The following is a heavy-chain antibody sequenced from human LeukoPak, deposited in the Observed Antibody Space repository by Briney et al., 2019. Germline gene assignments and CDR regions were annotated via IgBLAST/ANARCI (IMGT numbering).Heavy chain of an antibody. CDR3: ASHDSSGYYHENYFDY. D-gene: IGHD3-22*01. Sequence: PGGSLRLSCAASGFTFSSYWMHWVRQAPGKGLVWVSRINSDGSSTSYADSVKGRFTISRDNAKNTLYLQMNSLRAEDTAVYYCASHDSSGYYHENYFDYWGQGTLVTVSS. J-gene: IGHJ4*02. CDR2: INSDGSST. CDR1: GFTFSSYW. V-gene: IGHV3-74*01.